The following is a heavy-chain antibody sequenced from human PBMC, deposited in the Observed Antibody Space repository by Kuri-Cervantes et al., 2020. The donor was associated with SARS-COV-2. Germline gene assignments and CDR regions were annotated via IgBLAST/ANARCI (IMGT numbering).Heavy chain of an antibody. CDR1: GFTFSSYA. Sequence: GESLKISCAASGFTFSSYAMNWVRQAPGKGLEWVSVTGGSGVRTNYADSVKGRFTIFRDNSKNTLYLQMNSLRAEDTAVYYCAKVGGHREYFQNWGQGTLVTVSS. J-gene: IGHJ1*01. CDR2: TGGSGVRT. CDR3: AKVGGHREYFQN. V-gene: IGHV3-23*01. D-gene: IGHD3-16*01.